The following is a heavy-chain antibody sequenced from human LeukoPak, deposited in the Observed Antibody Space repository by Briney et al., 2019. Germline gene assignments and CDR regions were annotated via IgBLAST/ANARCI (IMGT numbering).Heavy chain of an antibody. CDR2: IFHSGST. V-gene: IGHV4-59*08. CDR3: ARHYYDSSGPHYKYGMDV. J-gene: IGHJ6*02. Sequence: SETLSLTCTVSGGSISSYYWSWIRQPPGQGLEWIGYIFHSGSTNNNPSLKSRVTISVDTSKNQFSLKLSSVTAADTAVYYCARHYYDSSGPHYKYGMDVWGQGTTVTVSS. D-gene: IGHD3-22*01. CDR1: GGSISSYY.